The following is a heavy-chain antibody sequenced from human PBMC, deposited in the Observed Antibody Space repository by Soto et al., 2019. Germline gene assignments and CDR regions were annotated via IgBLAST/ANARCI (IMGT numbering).Heavy chain of an antibody. Sequence: ASVKVSCKASGYTFTSYAMHWVRQAPGQRLEWMGWINAGNGNTKYSQKFQGRVTITRDTSASTAYMELSSLRPEDTAVYYCASEMPTMVRGVITPYYFYYMDVWGKGTTVTVSS. D-gene: IGHD3-10*01. CDR2: INAGNGNT. CDR3: ASEMPTMVRGVITPYYFYYMDV. V-gene: IGHV1-3*01. J-gene: IGHJ6*03. CDR1: GYTFTSYA.